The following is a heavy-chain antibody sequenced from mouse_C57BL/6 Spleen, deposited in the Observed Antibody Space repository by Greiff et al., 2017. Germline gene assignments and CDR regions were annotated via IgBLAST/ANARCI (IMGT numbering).Heavy chain of an antibody. CDR2: INPSSGYT. Sequence: QVQLQQSGAELAKPGASVKLSCTASGFTFNSYWMHWVKQRPGQGLEWIGYINPSSGYTKYTSKFKDKATLPADKSSSTAYMQLSSLTYEDSAVYDCARAGICYDYVYYCDWGQSTTLTVSS. J-gene: IGHJ2*01. CDR3: ARAGICYDYVYYCD. V-gene: IGHV1-7*01. CDR1: GFTFNSYW. D-gene: IGHD2-4*01.